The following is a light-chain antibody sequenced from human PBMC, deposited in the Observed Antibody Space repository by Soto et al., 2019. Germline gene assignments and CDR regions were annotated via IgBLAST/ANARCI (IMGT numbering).Light chain of an antibody. CDR1: QSVSSSY. CDR2: GAS. Sequence: EIVLTQSPGTLSLSPGERATLSCRASQSVSSSYLAWYQQKPGQAPRLLIYGASSRATSIPDRFSGSGSGTDFTLTISRLEPEDFAVYYCQQYGSSPLTFGGGTKWISN. CDR3: QQYGSSPLT. V-gene: IGKV3-20*01. J-gene: IGKJ4*01.